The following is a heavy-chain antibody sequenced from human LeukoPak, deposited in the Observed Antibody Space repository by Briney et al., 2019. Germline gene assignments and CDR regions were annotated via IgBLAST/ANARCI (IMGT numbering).Heavy chain of an antibody. CDR2: IYCSGST. CDR3: ARVNGAAAGFLGYYYYGMDV. Sequence: SETLSLTCTVSGGSISSYYWSWIRQPPGKGLEWIGNIYCSGSTNYNPSLKSRVTISVDTSKNQFSLKPSSVTAADTAVYYCARVNGAAAGFLGYYYYGMDVWGQGTTVTVSS. V-gene: IGHV4-59*01. J-gene: IGHJ6*02. CDR1: GGSISSYY. D-gene: IGHD6-13*01.